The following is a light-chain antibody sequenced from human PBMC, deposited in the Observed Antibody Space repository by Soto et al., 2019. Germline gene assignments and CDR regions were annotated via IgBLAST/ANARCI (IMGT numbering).Light chain of an antibody. Sequence: EIVLTQSPGTLSLAPGERATLSCMASQSVSSDLAWYQQQPGQAPRLLIYGASTRATGIPARFTGSGSGTEFTLTISRLQSEDFAIYFCQQYTSWPITFGQGTRLEIK. CDR3: QQYTSWPIT. CDR2: GAS. V-gene: IGKV3-15*01. CDR1: QSVSSD. J-gene: IGKJ5*01.